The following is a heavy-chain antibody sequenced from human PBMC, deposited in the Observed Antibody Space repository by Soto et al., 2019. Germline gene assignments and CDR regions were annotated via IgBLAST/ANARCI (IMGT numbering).Heavy chain of an antibody. CDR2: IKQDGSEK. CDR1: GFTFSTYW. D-gene: IGHD3-9*01. Sequence: EVQLVESGGGLVQPGGSLRLSCAASGFTFSTYWLSWVRQAPGKGLEWVANIKQDGSEKYYVDSVKGRVTISRDNAKNSLYLQMNSLIDEDTSVYYCATEPSGLDNWGQGTLVTVSS. CDR3: ATEPSGLDN. V-gene: IGHV3-7*01. J-gene: IGHJ4*02.